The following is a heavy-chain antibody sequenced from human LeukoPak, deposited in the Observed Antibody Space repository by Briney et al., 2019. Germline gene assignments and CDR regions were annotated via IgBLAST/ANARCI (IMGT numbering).Heavy chain of an antibody. CDR2: INPSGGST. D-gene: IGHD5-12*01. CDR1: GYTFTSYY. V-gene: IGHV1-46*01. Sequence: ASVNVSCTASGYTFTSYYMHWVRQAPGQGLEWMGIINPSGGSTSYAQKFQGRVTMTRDTSTSTVYMELSSLRSEDTAVYYCARVGTTSPFDYWGQGTLVTVSS. J-gene: IGHJ4*02. CDR3: ARVGTTSPFDY.